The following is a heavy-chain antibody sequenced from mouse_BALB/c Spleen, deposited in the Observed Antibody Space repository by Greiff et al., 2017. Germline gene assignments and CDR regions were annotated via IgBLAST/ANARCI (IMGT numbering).Heavy chain of an antibody. Sequence: EVNLVESGGGLVQPGGSLRLSCATSGFTFSDFYMEWVRQPPGKRLEWIAASRNKANDYTTEYSASVKGRFIVSRDTSQSILYLQMNALRAEDTAIYYCARGTTVVRYFDVWGAGTTVTVSS. V-gene: IGHV7-1*02. CDR1: GFTFSDFY. CDR3: ARGTTVVRYFDV. J-gene: IGHJ1*01. CDR2: SRNKANDYTT. D-gene: IGHD1-1*01.